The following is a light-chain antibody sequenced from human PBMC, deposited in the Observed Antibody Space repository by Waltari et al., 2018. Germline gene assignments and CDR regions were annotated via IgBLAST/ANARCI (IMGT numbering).Light chain of an antibody. V-gene: IGKV4-1*01. CDR2: WAA. CDR3: QQYYTTPLT. J-gene: IGKJ1*01. Sequence: DIVMTQSPDSLAVSLGERATINCKSSQSLLYSSNNKNSLNWYQQKPGQPPKLLLYWAATRGSGVPDRFSGSGSGTDFTLTISSLQAEDVAVYYCQQYYTTPLTFGQGTKVEIK. CDR1: QSLLYSSNNKNS.